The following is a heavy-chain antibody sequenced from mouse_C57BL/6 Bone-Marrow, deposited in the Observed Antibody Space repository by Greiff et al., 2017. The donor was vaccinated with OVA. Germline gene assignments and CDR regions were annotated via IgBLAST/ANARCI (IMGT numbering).Heavy chain of an antibody. Sequence: VQLQQSVAELVRPGASVKLSCTASGFNIKNTYMHWVKQRPEQGLEWIGRIDPANGNTKYAPKFQGKATITADTSSNTAYLQLSSLTSEDTAIYYCASFITTVVATSHWYFGVWGTGTTVTVSS. CDR3: ASFITTVVATSHWYFGV. D-gene: IGHD1-1*01. CDR2: IDPANGNT. J-gene: IGHJ1*03. CDR1: GFNIKNTY. V-gene: IGHV14-3*01.